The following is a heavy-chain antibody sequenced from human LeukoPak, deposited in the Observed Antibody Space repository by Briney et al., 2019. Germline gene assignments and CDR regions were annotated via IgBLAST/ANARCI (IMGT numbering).Heavy chain of an antibody. CDR3: AKPINTYYYYYGMDV. D-gene: IGHD1-14*01. CDR1: GYTFADYS. Sequence: GASVKVSCKASGYTFADYSIHWVRQAPGQGLECMGWIIPDTGVAKYAQTFQGRVTMTRDTSITTTFMELSSLRAEDTAVYYCAKPINTYYYYYGMDVWGQGATVTVSS. J-gene: IGHJ6*02. CDR2: IIPDTGVA. V-gene: IGHV1-2*02.